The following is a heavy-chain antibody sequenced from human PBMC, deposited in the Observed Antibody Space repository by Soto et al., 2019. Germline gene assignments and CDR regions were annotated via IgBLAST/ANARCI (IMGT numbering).Heavy chain of an antibody. CDR1: GGSISSSSYY. J-gene: IGHJ3*02. Sequence: QLQLQESGPGLVKPSETLSLTCTVSGGSISSSSYYWGWIRQPPGKGLEWIGSIYYSGSTYYNPSLKRRVTISVDTSKNQFSLKLSSVTAADTAVYYCASLPGITMVRGSAFDIWGQGTMVTVSS. D-gene: IGHD3-10*01. V-gene: IGHV4-39*01. CDR3: ASLPGITMVRGSAFDI. CDR2: IYYSGST.